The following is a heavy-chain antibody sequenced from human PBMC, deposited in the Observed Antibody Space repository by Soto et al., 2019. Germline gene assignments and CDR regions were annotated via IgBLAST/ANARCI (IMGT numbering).Heavy chain of an antibody. D-gene: IGHD4-4*01. Sequence: PSETLCITCAFSVGYISVGYYSWSWIRQPPGKGLEWIGFIYNSGSTYYNSSLKSRVTISVDRSKNHFFLNLTSVTAADTAVYYCATYSKFFQIWGQGTKVTVSS. CDR1: VGYISVGYYS. CDR2: IYNSGST. J-gene: IGHJ3*02. V-gene: IGHV4-30-2*01. CDR3: ATYSKFFQI.